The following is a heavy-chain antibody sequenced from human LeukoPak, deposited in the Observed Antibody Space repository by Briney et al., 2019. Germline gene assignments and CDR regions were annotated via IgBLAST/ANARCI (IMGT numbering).Heavy chain of an antibody. D-gene: IGHD5-24*01. V-gene: IGHV4-39*07. J-gene: IGHJ4*02. Sequence: PSETLSLTCTVSGGSISSSSYYRGWIRQPPGRGLEWIGSIYYSGSTYYNPSLKSRVTISVDTSKNQFSLKLSSVTAADTAVYYCARNVERWLQSLEFDYWGQGTLVTVSS. CDR2: IYYSGST. CDR1: GGSISSSSYY. CDR3: ARNVERWLQSLEFDY.